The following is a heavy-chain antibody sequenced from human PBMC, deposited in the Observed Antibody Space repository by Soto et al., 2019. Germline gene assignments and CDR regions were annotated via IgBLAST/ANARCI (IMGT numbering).Heavy chain of an antibody. CDR3: ARVTLKAGNWFDP. CDR1: GYTFTDYF. J-gene: IGHJ5*02. CDR2: INPNSRGT. Sequence: QVQLVQSGAEVKKPGASVKVSCKASGYTFTDYFIHWVRQAPGQGFEWMGWINPNSRGTTYAQKFQGRVTMTRDTSNSTPYMELRGLRSDDTAVYYCARVTLKAGNWFDPWGQGTLVTVSS. V-gene: IGHV1-2*02.